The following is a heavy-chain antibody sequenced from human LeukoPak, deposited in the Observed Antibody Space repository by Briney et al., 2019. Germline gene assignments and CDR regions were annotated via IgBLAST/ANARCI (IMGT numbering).Heavy chain of an antibody. V-gene: IGHV4-4*07. CDR1: GGSISSYY. CDR2: IYTSGST. D-gene: IGHD3-10*01. CDR3: ARDYYGIGWFDP. Sequence: SETLSLTYTVSGGSISSYYWSWIRQPAGKGLEWIGRIYTSGSTNYNPSLKSRVTISVDTSKNQFSLKLSSVTAADTAVCYCARDYYGIGWFDPWGQGTLVTVSS. J-gene: IGHJ5*02.